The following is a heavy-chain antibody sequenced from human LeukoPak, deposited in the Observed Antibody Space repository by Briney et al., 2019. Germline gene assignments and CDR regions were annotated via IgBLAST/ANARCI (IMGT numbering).Heavy chain of an antibody. J-gene: IGHJ6*04. V-gene: IGHV4-30-2*01. CDR3: ARESIEAAGTYYV. CDR2: IYHSGST. CDR1: GGSISSGGYY. Sequence: SQTLSLTCTVSGGSISSGGYYWSWIRQPPGKGLEWIGYIYHSGSTYYNPSLKSRVTISVDRSKNQFSLKLSSVTAADTAVYYCARESIEAAGTYYVWGKGTTVTVSS. D-gene: IGHD6-13*01.